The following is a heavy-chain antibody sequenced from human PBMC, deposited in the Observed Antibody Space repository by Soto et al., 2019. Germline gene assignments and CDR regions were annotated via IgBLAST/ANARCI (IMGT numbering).Heavy chain of an antibody. CDR1: GFTFSSYA. CDR2: ISGSGGST. Sequence: VGSLRLSCAASGFTFSSYAMSWVRQAPGKGLEWVSAISGSGGSTYYADSVKGRFTISRDNSKNTLYLQMNSLRAEDTAVYYCAKDHPYYDSSGYYYYFDYWGQGTLVTVSS. J-gene: IGHJ4*02. D-gene: IGHD3-22*01. V-gene: IGHV3-23*01. CDR3: AKDHPYYDSSGYYYYFDY.